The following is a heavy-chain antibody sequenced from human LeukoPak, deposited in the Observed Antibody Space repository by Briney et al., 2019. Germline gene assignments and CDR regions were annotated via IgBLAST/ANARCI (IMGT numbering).Heavy chain of an antibody. CDR2: INHSGST. Sequence: SETLSLTCAVYGGSFSGYYWSWIRQPPGKGLEWIGEINHSGSTNHNPSLKSRVTISVDTSKNQFSLKLSSVTAADTAVYYCARQWLGSSSWYGRGRIDYWGQGTLVTVSS. J-gene: IGHJ4*02. D-gene: IGHD6-13*01. CDR1: GGSFSGYY. V-gene: IGHV4-34*01. CDR3: ARQWLGSSSWYGRGRIDY.